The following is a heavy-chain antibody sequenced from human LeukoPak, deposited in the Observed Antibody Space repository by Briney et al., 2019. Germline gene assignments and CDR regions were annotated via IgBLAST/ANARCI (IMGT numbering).Heavy chain of an antibody. V-gene: IGHV4-61*02. J-gene: IGHJ4*02. D-gene: IGHD3-22*01. CDR2: LCTSGST. CDR3: ARSPGPDLNYYDTSGSYYFDY. CDR1: GGSISSGSHY. Sequence: NPSQTLSLTCTVSGGSISSGSHYWSWIRQPAGKGLEWIGRLCTSGSTNYSPSLKSRVTISVDASKNQFSLRLTSVTAADTAVYYCARSPGPDLNYYDTSGSYYFDYWGQGTLVTVSS.